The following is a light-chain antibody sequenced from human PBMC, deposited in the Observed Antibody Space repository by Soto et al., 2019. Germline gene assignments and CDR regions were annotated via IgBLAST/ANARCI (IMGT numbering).Light chain of an antibody. J-gene: IGKJ5*01. CDR3: QQRSNWHPT. V-gene: IGKV3-11*01. CDR2: DAS. Sequence: IVLTQSPATLSLSPGDRASLPCRASQSVSSYLAWYQQKPGQAPRLLIYDASNRATGIPARFSGSGSGTDFTLTISSLEPEDFAVYYCQQRSNWHPTFGQGTRLEIK. CDR1: QSVSSY.